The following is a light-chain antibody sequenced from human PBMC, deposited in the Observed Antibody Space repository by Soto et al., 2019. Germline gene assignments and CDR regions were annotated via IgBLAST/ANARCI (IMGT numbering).Light chain of an antibody. J-gene: IGKJ1*01. CDR1: HDVRSW. V-gene: IGKV1-12*02. CDR2: GAS. CDR3: QQANGDPWT. Sequence: DIQMTQSPSSVSASVGDRVTISCRASHDVRSWLAWYQQKPGKSPNLLIYGASTLQSGVPSRFSGSGYGTDFNLTISRLQNEDFATCYCQQANGDPWTFGQGTKVEIK.